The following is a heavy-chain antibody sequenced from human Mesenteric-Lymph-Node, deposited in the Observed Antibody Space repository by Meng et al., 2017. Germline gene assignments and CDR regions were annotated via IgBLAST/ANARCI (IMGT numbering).Heavy chain of an antibody. CDR3: ARGKLRCDV. J-gene: IGHJ6*02. CDR1: GFTFSSYG. D-gene: IGHD4-17*01. CDR2: IWYDGSNK. Sequence: GESLKISCAASGFTFSSYGMHWVRQAPGKGLEWVAVIWYDGSNKYYADSVKGRFTISRDNSKNTLYLQMNSLRAEDTAVYYCARGKLRCDVWGQGTTVTVSS. V-gene: IGHV3-33*01.